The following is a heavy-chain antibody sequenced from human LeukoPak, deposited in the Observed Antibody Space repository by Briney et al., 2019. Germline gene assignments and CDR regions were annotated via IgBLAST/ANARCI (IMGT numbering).Heavy chain of an antibody. Sequence: GGSLRLSCAASGFTFSSYAMSWVRQAPGKGLEWVSAISGGGGSTYYADSVKGRFTISRDNAKNSLYLQMNSLRAEDTAVYYCARSTTVTLFDYWGQGTLVTVSS. J-gene: IGHJ4*02. CDR1: GFTFSSYA. CDR3: ARSTTVTLFDY. CDR2: ISGGGGST. D-gene: IGHD4-17*01. V-gene: IGHV3-23*01.